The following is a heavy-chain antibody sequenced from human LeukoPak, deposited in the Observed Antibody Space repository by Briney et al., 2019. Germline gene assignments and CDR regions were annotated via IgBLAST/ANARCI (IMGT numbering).Heavy chain of an antibody. J-gene: IGHJ4*02. CDR2: ISGSSSYI. Sequence: GGSLRLSCAASAFTFSSYSMNWVRQAPGKGLEWVSCISGSSSYIYYGDSVKGRFTISRDNAKSSLYLQMNSLRAEDTAVYYCARAGTDNHFDYWGQGTLVTVSS. CDR3: ARAGTDNHFDY. CDR1: AFTFSSYS. D-gene: IGHD5-24*01. V-gene: IGHV3-21*01.